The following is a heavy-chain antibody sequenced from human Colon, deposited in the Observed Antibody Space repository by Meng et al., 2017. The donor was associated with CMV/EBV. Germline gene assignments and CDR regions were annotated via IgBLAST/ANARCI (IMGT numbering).Heavy chain of an antibody. V-gene: IGHV4-59*01. CDR3: ARASSSSYRVDS. D-gene: IGHD6-6*01. Sequence: SETLSLTCTVSGGSISTYFWIWIRQPPGKGLEYIGYIYYNGSTNYNPSLMSRVTISVDTSKNQFSLRLSSVTAADTAVYYYARASSSSYRVDSWRPKTPITVSS. CDR1: GGSISTYF. CDR2: IYYNGST. J-gene: IGHJ5*01.